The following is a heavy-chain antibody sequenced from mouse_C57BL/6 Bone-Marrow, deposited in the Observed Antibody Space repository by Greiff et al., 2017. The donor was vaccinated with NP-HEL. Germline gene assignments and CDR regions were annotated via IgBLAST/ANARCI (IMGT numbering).Heavy chain of an antibody. CDR1: GFTFSNYW. J-gene: IGHJ3*01. D-gene: IGHD1-1*01. Sequence: EVQVVESGGGLVQPGGSMKLSCVASGFTFSNYWMNWVRQSPEKGLEWVAQIRLKSDNYATHYAESVKGRFTISSDDSKSSVYLQMNNLRAEDTGIYYCTVPYYGSSYGFAYWGQGTLVTVSA. V-gene: IGHV6-3*01. CDR3: TVPYYGSSYGFAY. CDR2: IRLKSDNYAT.